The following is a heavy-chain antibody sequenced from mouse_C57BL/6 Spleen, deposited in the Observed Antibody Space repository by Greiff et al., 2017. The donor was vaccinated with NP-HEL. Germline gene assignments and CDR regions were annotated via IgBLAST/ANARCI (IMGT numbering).Heavy chain of an antibody. J-gene: IGHJ2*01. CDR1: GYTFTSYW. V-gene: IGHV1-55*01. CDR3: ARGDYYGSTSFDY. D-gene: IGHD1-1*01. CDR2: IYPGSGST. Sequence: QVQLKQPGAELVKPGASVKMSCKASGYTFTSYWITWVKQRPGQGLEWIGDIYPGSGSTNYNEKFKSKATLTVDTSSSTAYMQLSSLTSEDSAVYYCARGDYYGSTSFDYWGQGTTLTVSS.